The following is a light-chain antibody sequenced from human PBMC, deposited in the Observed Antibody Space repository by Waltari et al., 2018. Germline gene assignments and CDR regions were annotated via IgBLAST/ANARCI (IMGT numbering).Light chain of an antibody. J-gene: IGLJ2*01. CDR2: EVS. CDR1: SSDVGDYRY. Sequence: QSALTQPASVSGSPGQSITISCSGTSSDVGDYRYVAWYQQPPGKAPKLMIYEVSNRPSGVSNRFSGSKSGNTASLTISGLQAEDEADYYCSSYTTSTSYVVFGGGTKLTVL. CDR3: SSYTTSTSYVV. V-gene: IGLV2-14*01.